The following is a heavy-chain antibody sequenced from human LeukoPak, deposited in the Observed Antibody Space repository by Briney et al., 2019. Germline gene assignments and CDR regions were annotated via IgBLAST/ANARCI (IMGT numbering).Heavy chain of an antibody. Sequence: SETLSLTCTVSGGSISSSSYYWGWIRQPPGKGLEWIASIYYSGSTYYNPSLKSRVTISVDTSKNQFSLKLSSVTAADTAVYYCARDIAVAGNIGYYYHYYMDVWGKGTTVTVSS. CDR2: IYYSGST. D-gene: IGHD6-19*01. CDR1: GGSISSSSYY. CDR3: ARDIAVAGNIGYYYHYYMDV. J-gene: IGHJ6*03. V-gene: IGHV4-39*07.